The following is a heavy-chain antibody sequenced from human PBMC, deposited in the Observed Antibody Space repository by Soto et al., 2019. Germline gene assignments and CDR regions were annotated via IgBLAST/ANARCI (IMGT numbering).Heavy chain of an antibody. J-gene: IGHJ4*02. V-gene: IGHV4-30-4*01. CDR2: INYSEST. D-gene: IGHD3-10*01. Sequence: PSETLSLTCTVSGGSISSGDYYWTWIRQTPGRGLEYIGYINYSESTYYNPSLQSRFTISIDTSKNQFSLKLSSVTAADTAVYYCARGGSTMAFHYYWGQGTLVTVSS. CDR1: GGSISSGDYY. CDR3: ARGGSTMAFHYY.